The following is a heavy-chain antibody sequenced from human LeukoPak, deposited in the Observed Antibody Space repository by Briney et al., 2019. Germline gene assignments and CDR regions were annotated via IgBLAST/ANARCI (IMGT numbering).Heavy chain of an antibody. CDR3: ARHSYGDYVLSYYIDV. J-gene: IGHJ6*03. D-gene: IGHD4-17*01. V-gene: IGHV5-51*01. CDR1: GYSFTSYW. CDR2: IYPGDSDT. Sequence: GESLKISCKGSGYSFTSYWIGWVRQMPGKGLEWMGIIYPGDSDTRYSPSFQGQVTISADKSISTAYLQWSSLKASDTAMYYCARHSYGDYVLSYYIDVWGKGTTVTVSS.